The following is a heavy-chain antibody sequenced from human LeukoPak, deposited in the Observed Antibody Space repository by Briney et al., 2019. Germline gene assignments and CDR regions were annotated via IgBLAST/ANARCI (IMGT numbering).Heavy chain of an antibody. CDR2: INHSGST. D-gene: IGHD3-16*01. CDR1: GVSFSGYY. J-gene: IGHJ4*02. V-gene: IGHV4-34*01. Sequence: TSETLSLTCAVYGVSFSGYYWSWIRQPPGKGLEWIGEINHSGSTNYNPSLKSRVTISLDTSKNQFSLKLSSVTAADTAVYYCARSNYDYVGWGQGTLVTVSS. CDR3: ARSNYDYVG.